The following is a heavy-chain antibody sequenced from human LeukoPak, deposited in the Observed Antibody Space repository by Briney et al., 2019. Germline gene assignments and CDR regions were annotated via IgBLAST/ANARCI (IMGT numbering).Heavy chain of an antibody. D-gene: IGHD2-15*01. Sequence: PGGSLRLSCAASGFTFSSYSMNWVRQAPGKGLEWVSSISSSSSYIYYADSVKGRFTISRDNTKNSLYLQMNSLRAEDTAVYYCARDTAPNCSGGSCYSNAFDIWGQGTMVTVSS. V-gene: IGHV3-21*01. CDR3: ARDTAPNCSGGSCYSNAFDI. CDR1: GFTFSSYS. CDR2: ISSSSSYI. J-gene: IGHJ3*02.